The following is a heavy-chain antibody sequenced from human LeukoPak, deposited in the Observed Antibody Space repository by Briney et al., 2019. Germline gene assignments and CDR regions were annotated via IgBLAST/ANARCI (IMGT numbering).Heavy chain of an antibody. CDR2: IKSKTNGGTT. Sequence: GGSLRLSCVVSGLTFSDAWMNWVRQAPGKGLEWVGRIKSKTNGGTTEYAAPVKGRFAISRDDSRNTLYLQMSSLKTEDTAVYYCATGGIVVVPTAPWAGFDYWGQGTLVTVSS. CDR1: GLTFSDAW. V-gene: IGHV3-15*01. D-gene: IGHD2-2*01. J-gene: IGHJ4*02. CDR3: ATGGIVVVPTAPWAGFDY.